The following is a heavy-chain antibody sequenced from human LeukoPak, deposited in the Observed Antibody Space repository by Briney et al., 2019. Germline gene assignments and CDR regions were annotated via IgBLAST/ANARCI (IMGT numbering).Heavy chain of an antibody. V-gene: IGHV1-18*01. Sequence: GASVKVSCKASGYTFTSYGISWVRRAPGQGLEWMGWISAYNGNTNYAQKLQGRVTMTTDTSTSTAYMELRSLRSDDTAVYYCARERDPIVVVTATPYDAFDIWGQGTMVTVSS. CDR2: ISAYNGNT. J-gene: IGHJ3*02. D-gene: IGHD2-21*02. CDR1: GYTFTSYG. CDR3: ARERDPIVVVTATPYDAFDI.